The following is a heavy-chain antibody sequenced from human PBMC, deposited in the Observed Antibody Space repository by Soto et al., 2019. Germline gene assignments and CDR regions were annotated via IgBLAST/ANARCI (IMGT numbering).Heavy chain of an antibody. CDR1: GGTFSSYA. V-gene: IGHV1-69*01. D-gene: IGHD6-13*01. Sequence: VQLVQSGAEVKKPGSSVKVSCKASGGTFSSYAIIWVRQAPGQGLEWMGGIIPIFGTANYAQKFQGRVTITADESTSTADMELSSLRSEDTAVYDCASGVEQQLVHLYFDYWGQGTLVTVSS. J-gene: IGHJ4*02. CDR3: ASGVEQQLVHLYFDY. CDR2: IIPIFGTA.